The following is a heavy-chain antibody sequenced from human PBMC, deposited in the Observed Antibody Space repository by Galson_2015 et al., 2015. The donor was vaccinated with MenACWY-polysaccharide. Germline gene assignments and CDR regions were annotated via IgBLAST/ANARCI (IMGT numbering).Heavy chain of an antibody. Sequence: SLRLSCAAFGFTFSNYWMHWVRQAPGEGLVWVSRIKSDGSTTDNADSVKGRFIISRDNAKNTLYLEMNCLRAEDTAVYYCASSISGGKLDYWGQGSLVTVSS. CDR1: GFTFSNYW. J-gene: IGHJ4*02. CDR2: IKSDGSTT. V-gene: IGHV3-74*01. D-gene: IGHD4-23*01. CDR3: ASSISGGKLDY.